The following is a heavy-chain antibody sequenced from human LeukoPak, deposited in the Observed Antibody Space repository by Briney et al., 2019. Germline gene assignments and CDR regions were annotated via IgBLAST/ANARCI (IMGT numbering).Heavy chain of an antibody. Sequence: PSETLSLTCTVSGGSTSTYYWNWIRQPPGKGLEWIGYIYSSGITNYNPSLKSRVTISVNTSKNQFSLILSSVTAADTAVYYCARDISGSYPGPFDYWGQGTLVTVSS. CDR3: ARDISGSYPGPFDY. V-gene: IGHV4-59*01. J-gene: IGHJ4*02. D-gene: IGHD1-26*01. CDR1: GGSTSTYY. CDR2: IYSSGIT.